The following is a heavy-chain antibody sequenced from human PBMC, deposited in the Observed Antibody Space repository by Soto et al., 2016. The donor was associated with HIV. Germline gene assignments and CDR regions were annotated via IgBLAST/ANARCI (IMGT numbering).Heavy chain of an antibody. V-gene: IGHV3-23*01. J-gene: IGHJ4*02. CDR1: GFTFKSYA. Sequence: EVQLLESGGDFVQPGGSLRLSCAASGFTFKSYAMTWVRQAPGKGLEWVSGISSSDISAYYAVSVKGRFTISRDNSKNTLFLQMNSLRDEDTAVYYCAKGPPPLLYRSPLRRVDHWGQGTLVTVSS. CDR2: ISSSDISA. CDR3: AKGPPPLLYRSPLRRVDH. D-gene: IGHD6-13*01.